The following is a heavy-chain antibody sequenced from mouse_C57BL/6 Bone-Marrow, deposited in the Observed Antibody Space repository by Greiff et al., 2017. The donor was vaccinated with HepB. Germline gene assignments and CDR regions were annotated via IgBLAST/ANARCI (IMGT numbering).Heavy chain of an antibody. V-gene: IGHV1-64*01. D-gene: IGHD1-1*02. CDR2: IHPNSGST. CDR1: GYTFTSYW. CDR3: ERERWYFDY. J-gene: IGHJ2*01. Sequence: QVQLQQPGAELVKPGASVKLSCKASGYTFTSYWMPWVKQRPGQGLEWIGMIHPNSGSTNYNEKFKSKATLTVDKSSSTAYMQLSRLTSEDSAVYDCERERWYFDYWGQGTTLTVSS.